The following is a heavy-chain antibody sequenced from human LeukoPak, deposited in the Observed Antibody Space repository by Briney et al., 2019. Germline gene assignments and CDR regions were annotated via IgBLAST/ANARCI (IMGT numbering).Heavy chain of an antibody. CDR2: VSYDTTDK. V-gene: IGHV3-30*03. D-gene: IGHD3-10*01. J-gene: IGHJ4*02. CDR3: ARDRSPGNFDY. Sequence: GGSLRLSCAASGFTFSGYWMSWVRQTPGKGLEWLSFVSYDTTDKYYADSVKGRFTISRDNAKNSLYLQMNSLRAEDTAVYYCARDRSPGNFDYWGQGTLVTVSS. CDR1: GFTFSGYW.